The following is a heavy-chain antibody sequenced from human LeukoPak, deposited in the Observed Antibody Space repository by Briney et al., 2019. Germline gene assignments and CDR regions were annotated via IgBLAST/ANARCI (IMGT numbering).Heavy chain of an antibody. D-gene: IGHD3-10*01. CDR1: GFTFSSYG. Sequence: QSGGSLRLSCAASGFTFSSYGMHWVRQAPGKGLEWVAVISYDGSNKHYADSVKGRFTISRDNSKNTLYLQMNSLRAEDTAVYYCAKDPNYYGSGSYYSDYWGQGTLVTVSS. V-gene: IGHV3-30*18. CDR3: AKDPNYYGSGSYYSDY. CDR2: ISYDGSNK. J-gene: IGHJ4*02.